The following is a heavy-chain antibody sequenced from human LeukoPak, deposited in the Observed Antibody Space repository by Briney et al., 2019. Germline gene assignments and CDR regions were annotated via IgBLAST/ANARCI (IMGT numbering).Heavy chain of an antibody. V-gene: IGHV4-34*01. CDR2: INHSGTT. D-gene: IGHD4-23*01. CDR3: ASGYGGSVINDAFEI. Sequence: SETLSLTCAVYGGSFSGYYWSWIRQPPGKGLEWIGEINHSGTTDYNPSLKSRVTISVDTSKNQFSLKLSTVTAADTAVYYGASGYGGSVINDAFEIWGQGTMVTVSS. J-gene: IGHJ3*02. CDR1: GGSFSGYY.